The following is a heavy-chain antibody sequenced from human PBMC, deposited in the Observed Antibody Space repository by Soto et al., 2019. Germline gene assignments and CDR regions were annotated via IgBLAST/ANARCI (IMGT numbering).Heavy chain of an antibody. CDR1: GFTFSNAW. J-gene: IGHJ4*02. CDR3: TAWALRLNYDSSGYYDLFDY. D-gene: IGHD3-22*01. Sequence: GGSLRLSCAASGFTFSNAWMSWVRQAPGKGLEWVGRIKSKTDGGTTDYAAPVKGRFTISRDDSKNTLYLQMNSLKTEDTAVYYCTAWALRLNYDSSGYYDLFDYWGQGILVTVSS. CDR2: IKSKTDGGTT. V-gene: IGHV3-15*01.